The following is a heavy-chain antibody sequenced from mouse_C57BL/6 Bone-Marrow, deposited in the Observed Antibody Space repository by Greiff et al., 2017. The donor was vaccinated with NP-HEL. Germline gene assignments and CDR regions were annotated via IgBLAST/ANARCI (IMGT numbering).Heavy chain of an antibody. Sequence: DVHLVESGGGLVKPGGSLKLSCAASGFTFSSYAMSWVRQTPEKRLEWVATISDGGSYTYYPDNVKGRFTISRDNAKNNLYLQMSHLKSEDTAMYYCARVLDYYGSSYRYYYAMDYWGQGTSVTVSS. J-gene: IGHJ4*01. CDR3: ARVLDYYGSSYRYYYAMDY. CDR2: ISDGGSYT. CDR1: GFTFSSYA. D-gene: IGHD1-1*01. V-gene: IGHV5-4*01.